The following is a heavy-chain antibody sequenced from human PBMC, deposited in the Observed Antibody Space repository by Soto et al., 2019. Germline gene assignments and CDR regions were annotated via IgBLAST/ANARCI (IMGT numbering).Heavy chain of an antibody. CDR2: IYYRGST. D-gene: IGHD3-10*01. Sequence: SETLCLTCTVSGGSMSRYYRSWVRQPRGKGLEWIGYIYYRGSTNSNPSLKSRVTISVDTSKNQFSLKLSSVTAADTAVYYCARVQDTMVRGVYYYYGMDVWGQGTTVT. V-gene: IGHV4-59*08. CDR1: GGSMSRYY. J-gene: IGHJ6*02. CDR3: ARVQDTMVRGVYYYYGMDV.